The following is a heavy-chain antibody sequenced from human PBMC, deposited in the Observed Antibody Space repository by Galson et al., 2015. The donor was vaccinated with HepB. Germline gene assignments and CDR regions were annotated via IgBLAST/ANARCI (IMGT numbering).Heavy chain of an antibody. CDR1: GYSFTSFR. Sequence: QSGAEVKKPGESLKISCKASGYSFTSFRIGWVRQTPGKGLEWMGIIYPGDSDTRNSPSFEGQVSISADTSTSTAYLQWSSLQASDTAMYYCARQGGYGWMSTVRGYFDYWGQGTLVTVSS. J-gene: IGHJ4*02. V-gene: IGHV5-51*01. CDR3: ARQGGYGWMSTVRGYFDY. D-gene: IGHD5-24*01. CDR2: IYPGDSDT.